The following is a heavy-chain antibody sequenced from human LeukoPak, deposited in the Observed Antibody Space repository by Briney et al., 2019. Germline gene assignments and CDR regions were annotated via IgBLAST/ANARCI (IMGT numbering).Heavy chain of an antibody. V-gene: IGHV4-59*01. D-gene: IGHD3-22*01. CDR2: IYYSGST. CDR3: ARVPYYHDSSGYYYAYFDY. CDR1: GGSISTYY. J-gene: IGHJ4*02. Sequence: SETLSLTCTVSGGSISTYYWNCIRQPPGKGLEWIGFIYYSGSTSYNPSLKSRVTISVDTSTNQFSLKLSSVTAADTAVYYCARVPYYHDSSGYYYAYFDYWGQGTLVTVSP.